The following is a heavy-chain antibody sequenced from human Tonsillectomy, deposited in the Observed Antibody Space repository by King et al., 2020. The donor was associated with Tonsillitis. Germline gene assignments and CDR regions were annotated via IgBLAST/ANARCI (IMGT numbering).Heavy chain of an antibody. J-gene: IGHJ4*02. CDR1: VGSISSSDQY. V-gene: IGHV4-39*01. CDR3: ARSVSGSFDY. D-gene: IGHD1-26*01. Sequence: QLQESGPGVVKPSETLFLTCTVSVGSISSSDQYWAWIRQPPGKGLEWIGYMYYSGTIFYNPSLKSRITISGCTSENRFSLKLSSVTAADTAVYFCARSVSGSFDYWGQGALVTVSS. CDR2: MYYSGTI.